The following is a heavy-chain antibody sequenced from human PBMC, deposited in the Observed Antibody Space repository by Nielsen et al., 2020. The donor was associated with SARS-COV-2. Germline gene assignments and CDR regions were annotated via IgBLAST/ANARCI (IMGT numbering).Heavy chain of an antibody. J-gene: IGHJ4*02. Sequence: SVKVSCKASGGTFSSYAISWVRQAPGQGLEWMGGIIPIFGTANYAQKFQGRVTITADESTSTAYMELSSLRSGDTAVYYCASHSKGYSSGWYPFDYWGQGTLVTVSS. V-gene: IGHV1-69*13. CDR1: GGTFSSYA. CDR2: IIPIFGTA. D-gene: IGHD6-19*01. CDR3: ASHSKGYSSGWYPFDY.